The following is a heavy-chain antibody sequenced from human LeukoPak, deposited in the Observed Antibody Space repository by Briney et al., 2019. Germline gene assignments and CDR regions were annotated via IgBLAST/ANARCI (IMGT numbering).Heavy chain of an antibody. V-gene: IGHV1-46*01. CDR1: GYTFTSYY. CDR2: INPSGGST. J-gene: IGHJ6*03. Sequence: GASVKVSCKASGYTFTSYYMHWVRQAPGQGLEWMGIINPSGGSTSYAQKFQGRVTITADKSTSTAYMELSSLRSEDTAVYYCARDSFLRSIDPEYYYYYYMDVWGKGTTVTVSS. CDR3: ARDSFLRSIDPEYYYYYYMDV. D-gene: IGHD6-6*01.